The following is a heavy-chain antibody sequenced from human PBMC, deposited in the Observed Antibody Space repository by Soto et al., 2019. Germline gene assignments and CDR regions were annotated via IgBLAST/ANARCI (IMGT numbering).Heavy chain of an antibody. Sequence: QVQLVQSGAEVKKPGSSVKVSCKASGGTFSRYTINWVRQAPGQGLEWMGRIIPIAAIANYTQKFQGRVTIAVGKSSTTAYMDLSSLRSDDTAVYYCARGSTIVRGAPSWFDPWGQGTLVTVSS. J-gene: IGHJ5*02. D-gene: IGHD3-10*01. CDR2: IIPIAAIA. CDR3: ARGSTIVRGAPSWFDP. V-gene: IGHV1-69*02. CDR1: GGTFSRYT.